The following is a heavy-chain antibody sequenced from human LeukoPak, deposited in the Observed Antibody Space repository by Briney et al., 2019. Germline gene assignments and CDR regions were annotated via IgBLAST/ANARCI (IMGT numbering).Heavy chain of an antibody. D-gene: IGHD5-18*01. CDR3: AKDRYSYAFEYSDS. V-gene: IGHV3-30*18. J-gene: IGHJ4*02. Sequence: GGSLRLSCAASGFTFSSYGMHWVRQAPGKGLDWVAVISNDGSKKFYADSVKGRFTISRDNSKNTLSLQVSSLRTEDTAVYYCAKDRYSYAFEYSDSWGQGTLVTVSS. CDR1: GFTFSSYG. CDR2: ISNDGSKK.